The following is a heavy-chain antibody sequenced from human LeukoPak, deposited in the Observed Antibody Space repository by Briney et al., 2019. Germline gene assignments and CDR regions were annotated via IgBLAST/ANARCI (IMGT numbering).Heavy chain of an antibody. Sequence: GSLRLSCAASGFTVSSNYMSWVRQAPGKGLGWVSVIYSGGSTYYADSVKGRFTISRDNSKNTLYLQMNSLRAEDTAVYYCARGGVLLWFGESSYFDYWGQGTLVTVSS. V-gene: IGHV3-53*01. CDR3: ARGGVLLWFGESSYFDY. CDR2: IYSGGST. D-gene: IGHD3-10*01. J-gene: IGHJ4*02. CDR1: GFTVSSNY.